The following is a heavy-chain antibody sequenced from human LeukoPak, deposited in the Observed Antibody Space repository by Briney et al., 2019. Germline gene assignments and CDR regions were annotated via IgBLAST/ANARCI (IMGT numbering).Heavy chain of an antibody. CDR2: IWYDGSNK. Sequence: PGGSLRLSCAASGFTFNTYGMHWVRQAPGKGLEWVAVIWYDGSNKYYADSVKGRFTISRDNSKNTLYLQMNSLRAEDTAMYYCARVPLGYYYYGMDVWGQGTTVTVSS. CDR3: ARVPLGYYYYGMDV. D-gene: IGHD3-16*01. CDR1: GFTFNTYG. V-gene: IGHV3-33*01. J-gene: IGHJ6*02.